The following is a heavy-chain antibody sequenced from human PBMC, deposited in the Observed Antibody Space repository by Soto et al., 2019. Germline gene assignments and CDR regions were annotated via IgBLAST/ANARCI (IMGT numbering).Heavy chain of an antibody. D-gene: IGHD5-18*01. V-gene: IGHV3-20*04. CDR3: ARLSPRYSYGYSLIDY. CDR2: INWNGGST. J-gene: IGHJ4*02. CDR1: GFTFDDYG. Sequence: GGSLRLSCAASGFTFDDYGMSWVRQAPGKGLEWVSGINWNGGSTGYADSVKGRFTISRDNAKNSLYLQMNSLRAEDTALYYCARLSPRYSYGYSLIDYWGQGTLVTVSS.